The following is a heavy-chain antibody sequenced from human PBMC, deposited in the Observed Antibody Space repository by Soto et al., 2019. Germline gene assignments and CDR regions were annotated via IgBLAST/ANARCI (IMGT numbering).Heavy chain of an antibody. Sequence: KPSETLSLTCTVSGGSISSYYWSWIRQPPGKGLEWIGYIYYSGSTNYNPSLKSRVTISVDTSKNQFSLKLSSVTAADTAVYYCSRDLGMEVIIPVYWGQGTLVTVSS. CDR3: SRDLGMEVIIPVY. J-gene: IGHJ4*02. D-gene: IGHD3-10*01. V-gene: IGHV4-59*01. CDR1: GGSISSYY. CDR2: IYYSGST.